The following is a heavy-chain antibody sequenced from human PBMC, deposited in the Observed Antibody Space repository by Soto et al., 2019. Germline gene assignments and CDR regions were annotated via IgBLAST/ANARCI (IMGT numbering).Heavy chain of an antibody. CDR2: INPGGGST. CDR1: GYTFTSYY. V-gene: IGHV1-46*01. Sequence: QVQLLQSGAEGKKPGASVTISCVTSGYTFTSYYIHWVRQAPGHGLEWMGVINPGGGSTSYSQNFRDRVTMTSDTSTRSVYIEQESLTSNDPAVYYCAILGSGSLLDYWCQGTLVTVSS. D-gene: IGHD3-16*01. CDR3: AILGSGSLLDY. J-gene: IGHJ4*02.